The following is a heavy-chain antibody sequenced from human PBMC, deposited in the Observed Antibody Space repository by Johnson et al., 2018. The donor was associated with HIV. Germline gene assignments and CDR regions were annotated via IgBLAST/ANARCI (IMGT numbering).Heavy chain of an antibody. J-gene: IGHJ3*02. CDR1: GFTVSSNY. V-gene: IGHV3-66*01. Sequence: EVQLVESGGGLVQPGGSLRLSCAASGFTVSSNYMSWVRQAPGKGLEWVSVIYSGGSTYYADSVKGRFTISRDNSKNTLYLQINSLRAEDTAVYYCARGLTGEQVDIWGQGTMVTVSS. CDR3: ARGLTGEQVDI. CDR2: IYSGGST. D-gene: IGHD3-16*01.